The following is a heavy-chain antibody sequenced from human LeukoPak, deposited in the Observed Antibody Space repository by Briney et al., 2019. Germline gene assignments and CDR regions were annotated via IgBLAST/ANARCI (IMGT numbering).Heavy chain of an antibody. D-gene: IGHD6-13*01. CDR3: ARGSSSSWYSFDF. CDR1: GYTFTGYY. Sequence: GASVKVSCKASGYTFTGYYMHWVRQAPGQGLEWMGWINPNSGGTNYAQKFQGRVTMARDTSISTAYMELSRLRSDDTAVYYCARGSSSSWYSFDFWGQGTVVTVSS. J-gene: IGHJ3*01. V-gene: IGHV1-2*02. CDR2: INPNSGGT.